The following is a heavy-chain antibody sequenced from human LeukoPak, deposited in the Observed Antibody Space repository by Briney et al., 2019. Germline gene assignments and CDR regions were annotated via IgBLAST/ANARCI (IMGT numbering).Heavy chain of an antibody. CDR2: INHSGST. J-gene: IGHJ6*02. CDR1: GGSFSGYY. D-gene: IGHD4-11*01. CDR3: ARGFSYSTWYYYYYGMDV. Sequence: SEALSLTCAAYGGSFSGYYWSWIRQPPGKGLEWIGEINHSGSTNYNPSLKSRVTISVDTSKNQFSLKLSSVTAADTAVYYCARGFSYSTWYYYYYGMDVWGQGTTVTVSS. V-gene: IGHV4-34*01.